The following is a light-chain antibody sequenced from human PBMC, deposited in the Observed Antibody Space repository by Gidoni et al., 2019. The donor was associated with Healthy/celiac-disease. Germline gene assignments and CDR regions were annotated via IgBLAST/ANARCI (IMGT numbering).Light chain of an antibody. CDR1: QSLLHSNGYNY. CDR2: LGS. CDR3: MQALQTRT. V-gene: IGKV2-28*01. Sequence: DIVRTQSPLSLPVTPGEPASISCRSSQSLLHSNGYNYLDWYLQKPGQSPQLLIYLGSNRASGVPDRFSGSGSGTDFTLKLSRVEAADVGVYYCMQALQTRTFGQGTKVEIK. J-gene: IGKJ1*01.